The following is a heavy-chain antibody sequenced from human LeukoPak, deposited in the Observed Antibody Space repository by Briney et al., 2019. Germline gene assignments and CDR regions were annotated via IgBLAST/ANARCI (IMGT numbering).Heavy chain of an antibody. D-gene: IGHD3-16*01. J-gene: IGHJ4*03. V-gene: IGHV4-4*02. CDR2: IYHSGST. CDR3: ASLRVPGYFDY. Sequence: SETLSLTCAVSGGSISGSNWWSWVRQPPGKGLEWIGEIYHSGSTNYNPSLKSRVTISVDKSKNQFSLKLSSVTAADTAVFYCASLRVPGYFDYWGQGTLVTVSS. CDR1: GGSISGSNW.